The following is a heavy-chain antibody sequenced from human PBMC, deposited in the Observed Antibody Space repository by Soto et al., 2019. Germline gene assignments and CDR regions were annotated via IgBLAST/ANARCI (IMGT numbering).Heavy chain of an antibody. CDR1: GGSISSYY. Sequence: SETLSLTCTVSGGSISSYYWSWIRQPPGKGLEWIGYIYYSGSTNYNPSLKSRVTISVDTSKNQFSLKLSSVTAADTAVYYCARVGPSGQQLVDLDYWGQGTLVTVSS. V-gene: IGHV4-59*01. D-gene: IGHD6-13*01. CDR3: ARVGPSGQQLVDLDY. CDR2: IYYSGST. J-gene: IGHJ4*02.